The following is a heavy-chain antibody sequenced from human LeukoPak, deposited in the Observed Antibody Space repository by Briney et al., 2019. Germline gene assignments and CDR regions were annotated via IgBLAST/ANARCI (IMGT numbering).Heavy chain of an antibody. CDR3: ARGHNWFDP. V-gene: IGHV4-61*01. CDR1: GGSVSSGSYY. Sequence: PSETLSLTCTVSGGSVSSGSYYWSWIRQPPGKGLEWIGYIYYSGSTNYNPSLKSRVTISVDTSKNQFSLKLSSVTAADTAVYYCARGHNWFDPWGQGTLVTVSS. CDR2: IYYSGST. J-gene: IGHJ5*02.